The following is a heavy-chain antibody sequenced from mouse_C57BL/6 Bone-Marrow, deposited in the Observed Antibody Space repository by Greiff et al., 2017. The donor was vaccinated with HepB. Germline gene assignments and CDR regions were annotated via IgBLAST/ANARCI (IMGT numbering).Heavy chain of an antibody. CDR2: IDPENGDT. D-gene: IGHD1-1*01. V-gene: IGHV14-4*01. Sequence: DVHLVESGAELVRPGASVKLSCTASGFNIKDDYMHWVKQRPEQGLEWIGWIDPENGDTEYASKFQGKATITADTSSNTAYLQLSSLTSEDTAVYYCTPLYYGSSFWYFDVWGTGTTVTVSS. CDR1: GFNIKDDY. CDR3: TPLYYGSSFWYFDV. J-gene: IGHJ1*03.